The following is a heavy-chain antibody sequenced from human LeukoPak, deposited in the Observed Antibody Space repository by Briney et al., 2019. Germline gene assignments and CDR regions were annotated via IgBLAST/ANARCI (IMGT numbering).Heavy chain of an antibody. D-gene: IGHD3-10*01. Sequence: SETLSLTCTVSGGSISSYYWSWIRQPPGKGLEWIGEINHSGSTNYNPSLKSRVTISVDTSKNQFSLKLSSVTAADTAVYYCARPPLTGDAFDIWGQGTMVTVSS. CDR2: INHSGST. V-gene: IGHV4-34*01. J-gene: IGHJ3*02. CDR3: ARPPLTGDAFDI. CDR1: GGSISSYY.